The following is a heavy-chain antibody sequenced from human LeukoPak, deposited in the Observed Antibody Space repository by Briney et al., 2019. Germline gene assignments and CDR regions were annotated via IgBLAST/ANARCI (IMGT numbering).Heavy chain of an antibody. J-gene: IGHJ3*02. CDR3: ARRPLRITMVRGVIPRYAFDI. V-gene: IGHV4-39*01. CDR2: IYYSGST. Sequence: SETLSLTCTVSGGSISGSSYYWGWIRQPPGKGLEWIGSIYYSGSTYYNPSLKSRVTISVDTSKNQFSLKLSSVTAADTAVYYCARRPLRITMVRGVIPRYAFDIWGQGTMVTVSS. D-gene: IGHD3-10*01. CDR1: GGSISGSSYY.